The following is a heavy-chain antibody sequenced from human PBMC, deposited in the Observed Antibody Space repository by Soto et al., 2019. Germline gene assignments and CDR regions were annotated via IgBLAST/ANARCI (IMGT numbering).Heavy chain of an antibody. CDR2: MIPNCGNT. D-gene: IGHD3-10*01. V-gene: IGHV1-8*01. J-gene: IGHJ4*01. Sequence: GAPVNVSYNPSGYVFFSYDISWVRQAAGRGLEGMGWMIPNCGNTVYAQKFRGRVTMTRNSSISSAYMELRSMRSEDTAVYYWARELIYGLDYWG. CDR1: GYVFFSYD. CDR3: ARELIYGLDY.